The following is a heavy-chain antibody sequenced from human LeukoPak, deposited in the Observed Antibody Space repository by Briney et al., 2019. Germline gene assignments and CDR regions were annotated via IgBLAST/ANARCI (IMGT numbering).Heavy chain of an antibody. CDR3: ARDLRYDFWSGYLSWFDP. CDR2: INPSGGST. CDR1: GYTFTSYY. J-gene: IGHJ5*02. V-gene: IGHV1-46*01. D-gene: IGHD3-3*01. Sequence: GASVKVSCKASGYTFTSYYMHWVRQAPGQGLEWMGIINPSGGSTSYAQKFQGRVTMTRDMSTSTVYIELSSLRSEDTAVYYCARDLRYDFWSGYLSWFDPWGQGTLVTVSS.